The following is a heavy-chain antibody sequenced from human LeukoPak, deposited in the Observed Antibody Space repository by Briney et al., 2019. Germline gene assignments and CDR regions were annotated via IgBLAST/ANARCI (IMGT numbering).Heavy chain of an antibody. CDR1: GYTFSNYG. Sequence: ASVKVSCKTSGYTFSNYGLSWVRQAPGQGLEWMGWVSGYNGNTNYAQKLQGRVTMTTDTSTSTAYMELRSLRSDDTAVYYCARSSSGWPFDYWGQGTLVTVSS. J-gene: IGHJ4*02. CDR2: VSGYNGNT. CDR3: ARSSSGWPFDY. D-gene: IGHD6-19*01. V-gene: IGHV1-18*01.